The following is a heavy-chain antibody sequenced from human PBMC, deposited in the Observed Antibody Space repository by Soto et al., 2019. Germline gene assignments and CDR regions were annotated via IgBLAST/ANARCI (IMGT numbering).Heavy chain of an antibody. V-gene: IGHV4-38-2*02. CDR2: IYHSGST. J-gene: IGHJ5*02. D-gene: IGHD5-12*01. CDR3: ARDRGDGYNLGWFDP. Sequence: SETLSLTCTVSGYSISSGYYWGWIRQPPGKGLEWIGSIYHSGSTYYNPSLKSRVTISVDTSKNQFSLKLSSVTAADTAVYYCARDRGDGYNLGWFDPWGQGTLVTVSS. CDR1: GYSISSGYY.